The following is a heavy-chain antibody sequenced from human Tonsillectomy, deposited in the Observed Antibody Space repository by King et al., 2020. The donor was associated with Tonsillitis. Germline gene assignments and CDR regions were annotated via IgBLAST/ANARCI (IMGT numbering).Heavy chain of an antibody. V-gene: IGHV3-23*04. D-gene: IGHD2-21*02. Sequence: VQLVESGGVLVQTGGSLRLSCAASGFTFSSYAMSWVRQAPGKGLEWVSAISGSGGTPYYADSVKGRFTISRDNSRNTLYLQMNSLRAEDTAVYYCAKDLVVVTAIPGNYFDYWGQGTLVTVSS. CDR1: GFTFSSYA. J-gene: IGHJ4*02. CDR2: ISGSGGTP. CDR3: AKDLVVVTAIPGNYFDY.